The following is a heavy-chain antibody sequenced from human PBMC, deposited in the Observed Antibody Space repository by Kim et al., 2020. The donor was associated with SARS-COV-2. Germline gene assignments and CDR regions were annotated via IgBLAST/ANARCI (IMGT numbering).Heavy chain of an antibody. CDR2: TSFDGNNE. Sequence: GGSLRLSCAASGFIFNAYAMHWVRQAPGKGLEWVALTSFDGNNEYYGDSVKGRFTISRDNSQSTLYLQMSSLRPEDTAVYYCAKDLGAGYFYGMDVWGQGTTVTVS. CDR3: AKDLGAGYFYGMDV. V-gene: IGHV3-30*18. CDR1: GFIFNAYA. D-gene: IGHD3-3*01. J-gene: IGHJ6*02.